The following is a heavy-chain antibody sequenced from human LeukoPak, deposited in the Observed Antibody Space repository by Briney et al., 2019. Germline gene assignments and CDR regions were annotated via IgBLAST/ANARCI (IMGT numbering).Heavy chain of an antibody. D-gene: IGHD3-16*01. J-gene: IGHJ3*02. CDR2: IWYDGSNK. CDR1: GFTFSSYG. V-gene: IGHV3-33*01. Sequence: PGGSLRLSCAASGFTFSSYGMHWVRQAPGKGLEWVAVIWYDGSNKYYADSVKGRFTISRDNSKNTLYLQMNSLRAEDTAVYYCARERGDVPDAFDIWGQGTMVTVSS. CDR3: ARERGDVPDAFDI.